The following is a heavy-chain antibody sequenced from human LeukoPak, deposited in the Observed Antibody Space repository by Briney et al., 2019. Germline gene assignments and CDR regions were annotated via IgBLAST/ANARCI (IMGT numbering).Heavy chain of an antibody. CDR1: GGTFSSYA. CDR3: ARGPGTTFGLDY. D-gene: IGHD1-1*01. J-gene: IGHJ4*02. CDR2: IIPIFGTA. V-gene: IGHV1-69*01. Sequence: GGSLRLSCAASGGTFSSYAISWVPQAPGQALEWLGGIIPIFGTANYAQKFQGRVTITADESTSTAYMELSSLRSEDTAVYYCARGPGTTFGLDYWGQGTLVTVSS.